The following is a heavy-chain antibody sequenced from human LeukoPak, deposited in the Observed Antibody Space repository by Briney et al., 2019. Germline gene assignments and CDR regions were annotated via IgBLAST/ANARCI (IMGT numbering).Heavy chain of an antibody. Sequence: SVKVSCKTSGGTFSSYAISWVRQAPGQGLEWMGGIIPIFGTANYAQKFQGRVTITTDESTSTAYMELSSLRSEDTAVYYCARSPSPTSYMDVWGKGTTVTVSS. J-gene: IGHJ6*03. D-gene: IGHD2-2*01. CDR1: GGTFSSYA. CDR2: IIPIFGTA. V-gene: IGHV1-69*05. CDR3: ARSPSPTSYMDV.